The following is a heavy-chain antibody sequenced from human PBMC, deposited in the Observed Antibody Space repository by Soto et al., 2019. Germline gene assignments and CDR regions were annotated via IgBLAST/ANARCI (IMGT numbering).Heavy chain of an antibody. CDR1: GYTFTSYY. CDR3: ASSAVIAGYYYYGMDV. D-gene: IGHD2-2*01. CDR2: INPSGGST. Sequence: ASVKVSCKASGYTFTSYYMHWVRQAPGQGLEWMGIINPSGGSTSYAQKFQGRVTMTRDTSASTAYMELSSLRSEDTAVYYCASSAVIAGYYYYGMDVWGQGTTVTVSS. J-gene: IGHJ6*02. V-gene: IGHV1-46*01.